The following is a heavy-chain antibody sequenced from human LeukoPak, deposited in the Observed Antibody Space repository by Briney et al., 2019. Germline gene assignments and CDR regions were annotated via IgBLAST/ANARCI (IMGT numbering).Heavy chain of an antibody. D-gene: IGHD3-3*01. CDR1: GYSFNSYW. J-gene: IGHJ4*02. V-gene: IGHV5-51*01. CDR3: ARRKGQYYDFWTGYTFDY. CDR2: IYPGDSDT. Sequence: GESLKISCKGSGYSFNSYWIGWVRQMPGEGLEWMGIIYPGDSDTRYSPSFQGQVTISADKSISTAYLQWSSLKASDTAMYYCARRKGQYYDFWTGYTFDYWGQGTLVTVSS.